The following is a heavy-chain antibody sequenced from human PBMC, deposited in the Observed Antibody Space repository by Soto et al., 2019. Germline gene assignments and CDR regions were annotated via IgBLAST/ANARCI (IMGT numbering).Heavy chain of an antibody. CDR2: ISGSGGST. CDR1: GFTFSSYA. J-gene: IGHJ1*01. Sequence: EVQLLESGGGLVQPGGSLRLSCAASGFTFSSYAMSWVRQAPGKGLEWVSAISGSGGSTYYADSVKGRFTISRDTSKNTLYLQINSLRAEDTAVYYCAKWGRAVAAPAEYFQHWGQGTLVTVSS. CDR3: AKWGRAVAAPAEYFQH. V-gene: IGHV3-23*01. D-gene: IGHD6-19*01.